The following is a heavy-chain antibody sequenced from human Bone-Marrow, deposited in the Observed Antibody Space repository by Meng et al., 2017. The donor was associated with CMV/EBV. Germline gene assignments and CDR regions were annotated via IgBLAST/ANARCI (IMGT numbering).Heavy chain of an antibody. Sequence: ASVKVSCKASGYTFTSYDINWVRQATGQGLEWMGWMNPNSGNTGYAQKFQGRVTMTRNTSISTAYMELSSLRSEDTAVYYCARDRIVLIPAASPYGMDVWGQGTTVTLSS. CDR1: GYTFTSYD. V-gene: IGHV1-8*01. CDR2: MNPNSGNT. CDR3: ARDRIVLIPAASPYGMDV. J-gene: IGHJ6*02. D-gene: IGHD2-2*01.